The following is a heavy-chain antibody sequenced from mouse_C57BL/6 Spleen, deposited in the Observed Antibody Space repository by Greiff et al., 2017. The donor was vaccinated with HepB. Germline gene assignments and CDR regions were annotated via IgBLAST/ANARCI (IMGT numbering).Heavy chain of an antibody. CDR3: ARGSYGNYWYFDV. D-gene: IGHD2-1*01. V-gene: IGHV3-1*01. Sequence: EVQLVESGPGMVKPSQSLSLTCTVTGYSITSGYDWHWIRHFPGNKLEWMGYISYSGSTNYNPSLKSRISITHDTSKNHFFLKLNSVTTEDTATYYCARGSYGNYWYFDVWGTGTTVTVSS. J-gene: IGHJ1*03. CDR1: GYSITSGYD. CDR2: ISYSGST.